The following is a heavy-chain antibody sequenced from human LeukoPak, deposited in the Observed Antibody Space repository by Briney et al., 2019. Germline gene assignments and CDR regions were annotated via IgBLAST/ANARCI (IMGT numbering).Heavy chain of an antibody. CDR1: GFTFSSYG. Sequence: PGGTLRLSCAASGFTFSSYGMSWVRQAPGKGLEWVSAISGSGGSTYYADSVKGRFTISRDNSKNTLYLQMNSLRAEDTAVYYCARDWGTAIDAFDIWGQGTMVTVSS. D-gene: IGHD6-13*01. V-gene: IGHV3-23*01. CDR2: ISGSGGST. CDR3: ARDWGTAIDAFDI. J-gene: IGHJ3*02.